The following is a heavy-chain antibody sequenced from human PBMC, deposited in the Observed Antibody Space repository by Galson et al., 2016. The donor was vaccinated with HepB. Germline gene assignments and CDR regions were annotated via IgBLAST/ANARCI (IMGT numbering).Heavy chain of an antibody. CDR3: ARGGTMLRGVFTPLYP. CDR2: ISYSGNT. Sequence: SETLSLTCIVSGGSLSRYYWSWIRQPPGKRLEWIGYISYSGNTNYNPSLKRRVSISVDTAKNQFFLKLSSVTAADTAVYYCARGGTMLRGVFTPLYPWCQGILGAVSS. V-gene: IGHV4-59*01. CDR1: GGSLSRYY. D-gene: IGHD3-10*01. J-gene: IGHJ5*02.